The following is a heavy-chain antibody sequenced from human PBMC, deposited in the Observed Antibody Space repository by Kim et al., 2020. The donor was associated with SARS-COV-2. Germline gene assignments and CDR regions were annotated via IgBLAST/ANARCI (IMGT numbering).Heavy chain of an antibody. J-gene: IGHJ4*02. Sequence: GGSLRLSCAASGFTFSNTWMSWVRQVQAPGKGLECVCRIGSKTDGGTTDYAAPVKGRFTISRDDSKNTLYLQMNSLKTEDTAIYYCTTESGDFVWGQGTLVTVSS. V-gene: IGHV3-15*04. CDR1: GFTFSNTW. D-gene: IGHD1-26*01. CDR2: IGSKTDGGTT. CDR3: TTESGDFV.